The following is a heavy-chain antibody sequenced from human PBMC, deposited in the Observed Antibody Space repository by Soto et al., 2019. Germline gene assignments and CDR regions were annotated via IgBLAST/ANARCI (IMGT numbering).Heavy chain of an antibody. Sequence: GSLRLSCAASGFTFNTYAMSWVRQAPRQGLEWVSAISGSGFSTYYADSVKGRFSISSDSSKNTLFLQMNSLRADDTAVYFCATFTFGRPFDTWGQGTMVTVSS. CDR3: ATFTFGRPFDT. CDR1: GFTFNTYA. V-gene: IGHV3-23*01. CDR2: ISGSGFST. J-gene: IGHJ3*02. D-gene: IGHD3-16*01.